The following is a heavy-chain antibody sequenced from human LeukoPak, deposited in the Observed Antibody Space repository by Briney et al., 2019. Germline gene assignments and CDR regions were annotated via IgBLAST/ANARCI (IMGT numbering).Heavy chain of an antibody. V-gene: IGHV4-59*01. CDR1: GGPISSYY. CDR3: ARDKGLPQAFDI. J-gene: IGHJ3*02. D-gene: IGHD5/OR15-5a*01. CDR2: ISYSGTT. Sequence: SETLSLTCTVSGGPISSYYWSWIGQPAGKGLEYIGYISYSGTTSYNPSLKSPVAIAVDTSKNQFSLKLSSVTAADTAVYYCARDKGLPQAFDIWGQGAMVTVSS.